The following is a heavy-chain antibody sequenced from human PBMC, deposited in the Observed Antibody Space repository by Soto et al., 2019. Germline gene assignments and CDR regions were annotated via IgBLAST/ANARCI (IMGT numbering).Heavy chain of an antibody. CDR3: ARADYDILTAYYFDY. V-gene: IGHV4-59*01. J-gene: IGHJ4*02. Sequence: SETLSLTCTVSGGSISSYYWSWIRQPPGKGLEWIGYIYYSGSTNYNPSLKSRVTISVDTSKNQFSLKLSSVTAVDTAVYYCARADYDILTAYYFDYWGQGTLVTVSS. CDR2: IYYSGST. D-gene: IGHD3-9*01. CDR1: GGSISSYY.